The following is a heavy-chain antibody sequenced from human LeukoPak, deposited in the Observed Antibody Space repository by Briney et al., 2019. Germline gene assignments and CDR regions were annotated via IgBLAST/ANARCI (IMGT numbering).Heavy chain of an antibody. CDR1: GFTFSSYG. Sequence: PGGSLRLSCAASGFTFSSYGMHWVRQAPGKGLEGVAFIRYDGSNKYYADSVKGRFTISRDNAKNSLYLQMNSLRAEDTAVYYCARDGSGYSDPVDYWGQGTLVTVSS. CDR2: IRYDGSNK. J-gene: IGHJ4*02. CDR3: ARDGSGYSDPVDY. V-gene: IGHV3-30*02. D-gene: IGHD3-22*01.